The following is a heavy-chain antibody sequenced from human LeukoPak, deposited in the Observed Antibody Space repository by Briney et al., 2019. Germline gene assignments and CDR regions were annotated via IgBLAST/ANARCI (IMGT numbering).Heavy chain of an antibody. Sequence: SETLSLTCTVSGGSISSYYWSWIRQPPGKGLEWIGYIYYSGSTNYNPSLKSRVTISVDTSENQFSLKLSSVTAADTAVYYCAGDTSAPYYYGMDVWGQGTTVTVSS. CDR2: IYYSGST. CDR1: GGSISSYY. V-gene: IGHV4-59*01. J-gene: IGHJ6*02. CDR3: AGDTSAPYYYGMDV. D-gene: IGHD3-16*01.